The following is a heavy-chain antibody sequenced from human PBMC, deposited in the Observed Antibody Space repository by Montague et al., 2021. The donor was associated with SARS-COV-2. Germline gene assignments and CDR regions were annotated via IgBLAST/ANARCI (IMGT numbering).Heavy chain of an antibody. V-gene: IGHV4-59*01. CDR1: GGSISSYY. CDR2: IYYSGST. Sequence: SETLSLTCTVSGGSISSYYWNWIRQPPGKGLEWIGYIYYSGSTKYNPSLKSRVTMSVDTSKRQISLKLNSVTAADTAVYYCAGDRGRFWHFDLWGRGTLVTVSS. CDR3: AGDRGRFWHFDL. J-gene: IGHJ2*01. D-gene: IGHD5-12*01.